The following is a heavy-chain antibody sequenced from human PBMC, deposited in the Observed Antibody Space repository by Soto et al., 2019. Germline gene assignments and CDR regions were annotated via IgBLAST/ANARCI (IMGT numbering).Heavy chain of an antibody. J-gene: IGHJ3*01. Sequence: EVLLVESGGGLVKPGGSLRLSCAASRLSFSYYNMNWVRQAPGKGLEWVSSISGASTDIYYADSVKGRFTISRDNAKNSLYLQMNSLRADDTALYYCARSRRSGSDAFDVWGQGTMVTVSS. CDR2: ISGASTDI. D-gene: IGHD6-19*01. CDR3: ARSRRSGSDAFDV. CDR1: RLSFSYYN. V-gene: IGHV3-21*06.